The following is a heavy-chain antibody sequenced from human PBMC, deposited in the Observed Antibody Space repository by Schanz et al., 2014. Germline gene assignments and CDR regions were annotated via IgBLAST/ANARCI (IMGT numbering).Heavy chain of an antibody. J-gene: IGHJ4*02. D-gene: IGHD3-22*01. CDR3: ARAGQDYSDSSGYATYYFGN. V-gene: IGHV1-69*02. Sequence: QVQLVQSGAEVKKPGSSVKVSCKASGGTFSSYSISWVRQAPGQGLEWMGRIIPILGIANYAQKFQGRVTITADRSTSTAYMELSNLRSEDTAVYYCARAGQDYSDSSGYATYYFGNWGQGTLVTVSS. CDR2: IIPILGIA. CDR1: GGTFSSYS.